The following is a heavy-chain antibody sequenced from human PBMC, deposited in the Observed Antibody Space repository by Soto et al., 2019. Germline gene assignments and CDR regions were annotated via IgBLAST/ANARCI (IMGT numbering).Heavy chain of an antibody. D-gene: IGHD6-19*01. CDR1: GFTFRSYA. CDR2: ISYDESDK. Sequence: GGSLRLSCAASGFTFRSYAMHWVRQAPGKGLEWVAVISYDESDKYYADSLKGRFTISRDNSKNTLYLQMNSLRGEDTAVYYCARDLSVAGPDYWGQGTLVTV. V-gene: IGHV3-30*03. CDR3: ARDLSVAGPDY. J-gene: IGHJ4*02.